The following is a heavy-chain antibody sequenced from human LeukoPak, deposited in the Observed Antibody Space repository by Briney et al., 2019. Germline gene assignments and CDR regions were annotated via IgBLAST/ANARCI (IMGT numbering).Heavy chain of an antibody. CDR1: GGSISSYY. J-gene: IGHJ3*02. D-gene: IGHD5-24*01. CDR3: ARDLGWLQLVAFDI. CDR2: IYCSGST. V-gene: IGHV4-59*12. Sequence: PSETLSLTCTVSGGSISSYYWSWIRQPPGKGLEWIGYIYCSGSTNYNPSLKSRVTISVDTSKNQFSLKLSSVTAADTAVYYCARDLGWLQLVAFDIWGQGTMVTVSS.